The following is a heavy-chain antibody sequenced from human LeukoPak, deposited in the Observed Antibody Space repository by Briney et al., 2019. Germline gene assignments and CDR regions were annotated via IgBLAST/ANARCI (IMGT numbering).Heavy chain of an antibody. J-gene: IGHJ4*02. Sequence: ASVEVSCKASGYTFTNYYMHWVRQAPGQGLDWMGLINPNGGSTTYAQKFQGRVTMTRDTSTSTVYMQLCSLRSEDTAVYFCARAAGDSYGYRYYFDYWGQGTLVTVSS. CDR1: GYTFTNYY. CDR3: ARAAGDSYGYRYYFDY. V-gene: IGHV1-46*01. CDR2: INPNGGST. D-gene: IGHD5-18*01.